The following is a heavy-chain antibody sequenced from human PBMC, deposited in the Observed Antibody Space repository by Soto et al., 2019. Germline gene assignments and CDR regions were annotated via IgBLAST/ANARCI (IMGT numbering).Heavy chain of an antibody. V-gene: IGHV3-21*06. Sequence: PGGSLRLSCAASGFTFTRYSMNWVRQAPGKGLEWVSSISSTTNYIYYGDSMKGRFTISRDNPKNSLYLEMNSLRAEDTAVYYCARESEDLTSNFDYWGQGTLVTVSS. CDR1: GFTFTRYS. CDR2: ISSTTNYI. J-gene: IGHJ4*02. CDR3: ARESEDLTSNFDY.